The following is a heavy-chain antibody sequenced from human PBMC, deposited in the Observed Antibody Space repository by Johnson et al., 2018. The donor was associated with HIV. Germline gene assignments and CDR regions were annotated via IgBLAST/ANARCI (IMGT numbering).Heavy chain of an antibody. CDR3: ARDPLENDYIWGQGAFDI. CDR2: ISGNGGTT. CDR1: GFTFSTYA. V-gene: IGHV3-64*01. D-gene: IGHD3-16*01. Sequence: MQLVESGGGLVQPGGSLRLSCAASGFTFSTYAMHWVRQAPGKGLEYVSGISGNGGTTYYANSVKGRFTISRDNSKKKLYLQMGGLRAEDMAVYYCARDPLENDYIWGQGAFDIWGQGTMVTVSS. J-gene: IGHJ3*02.